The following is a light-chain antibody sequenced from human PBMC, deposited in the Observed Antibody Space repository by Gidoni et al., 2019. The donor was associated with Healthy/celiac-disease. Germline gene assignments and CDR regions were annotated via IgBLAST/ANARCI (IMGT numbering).Light chain of an antibody. Sequence: DIQMPQSPSPLSASVGDRVTIPCRASQSISSWLDWYQQKPGKAPKLLIYKASSLESGVPSRFSGSGSGTEFTLTISSLQPDDFATYYCQQYNSYPTFGQGTKVEIK. CDR3: QQYNSYPT. J-gene: IGKJ1*01. V-gene: IGKV1-5*03. CDR1: QSISSW. CDR2: KAS.